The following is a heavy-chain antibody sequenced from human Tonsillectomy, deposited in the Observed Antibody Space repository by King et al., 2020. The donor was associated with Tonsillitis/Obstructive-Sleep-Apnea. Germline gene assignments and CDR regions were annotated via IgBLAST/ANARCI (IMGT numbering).Heavy chain of an antibody. Sequence: VQLVESGGGLVQPGRSLRLFCAASGFTFDDYAMYWVRQASGKGLEWVSGISWNSCTIVYADTVKGRFTISRDNVKNSLYLKMNSLRTDDTALYYCAKDCIIAETVTPGDSVDMWGQGTMVTASS. J-gene: IGHJ3*02. CDR1: GFTFDDYA. D-gene: IGHD6-13*01. V-gene: IGHV3-9*01. CDR2: ISWNSCTI. CDR3: AKDCIIAETVTPGDSVDM.